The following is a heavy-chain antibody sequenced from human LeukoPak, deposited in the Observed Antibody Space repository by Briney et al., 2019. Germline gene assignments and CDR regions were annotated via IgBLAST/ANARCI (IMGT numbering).Heavy chain of an antibody. J-gene: IGHJ3*02. Sequence: GASVNVSCKAYGYTFTGYYMHWVRQAPGQGLEWMGWINPNSGGTNYAKTFQGRVTMARDPSIRTAYMELSRVRSADTAVYYCARIRVKLPRDSFASWGQGRMVTVYS. CDR1: GYTFTGYY. CDR3: ARIRVKLPRDSFAS. V-gene: IGHV1-2*02. D-gene: IGHD5-18*01. CDR2: INPNSGGT.